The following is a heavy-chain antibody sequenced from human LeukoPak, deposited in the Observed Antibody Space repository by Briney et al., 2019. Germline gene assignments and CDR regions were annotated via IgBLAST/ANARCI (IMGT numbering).Heavy chain of an antibody. J-gene: IGHJ5*02. CDR1: GYTFTGHY. D-gene: IGHD6-13*01. Sequence: ASVKVSCKASGYTFTGHYMHWVRQAPGQGLEWMGWINPNSGGTNYAQKFQGRVTMTRDTSISTAYMELSRLRSDDTAVYYCARVKHSSSSRAWFDPWGQGTLVTVSS. CDR2: INPNSGGT. CDR3: ARVKHSSSSRAWFDP. V-gene: IGHV1-2*02.